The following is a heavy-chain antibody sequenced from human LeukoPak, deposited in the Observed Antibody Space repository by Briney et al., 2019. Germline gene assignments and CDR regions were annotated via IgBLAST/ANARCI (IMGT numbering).Heavy chain of an antibody. CDR3: AMSSDYGDFFDF. J-gene: IGHJ4*02. V-gene: IGHV5-51*01. CDR2: VSPRDSDT. D-gene: IGHD4-17*01. Sequence: GESLKISCKASGYTFSNYFIGWVRQMPGKGLEWMAIVSPRDSDTRYCPSFRGQVTVSADKSISTVYLQWSSLEASDTAMYYCAMSSDYGDFFDFWGQGTLVTVSS. CDR1: GYTFSNYF.